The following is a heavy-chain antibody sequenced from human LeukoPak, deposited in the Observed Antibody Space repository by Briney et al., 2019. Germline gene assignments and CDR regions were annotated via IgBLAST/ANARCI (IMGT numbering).Heavy chain of an antibody. CDR2: INSDGSST. V-gene: IGHV3-74*01. CDR3: ASGATFDY. CDR1: GFTYSREW. Sequence: PGGSLRGSGAGSGFTYSREWVDWVRQAPGKGLVWVSRINSDGSSTIYADSVKGRFTISRDNAKNTLYLQMNSLRAEDTAVYYFASGATFDYWGQGTLVTVSS. D-gene: IGHD3-16*01. J-gene: IGHJ4*02.